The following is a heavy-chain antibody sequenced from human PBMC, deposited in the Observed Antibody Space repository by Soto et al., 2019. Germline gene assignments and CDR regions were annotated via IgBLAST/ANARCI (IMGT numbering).Heavy chain of an antibody. V-gene: IGHV3-74*01. CDR1: GFTFSSHW. J-gene: IGHJ6*02. Sequence: EVQLVESGGGVVQPGGSLRLSCEVSGFTFSSHWMHWVRQAPGKGLVWVSYINSDGTTTTHADSVKGRFTISRDNAKNTLYLQMNSLRAEDKAVYYCARDVSYSMDVWGQGTTVTVSS. CDR2: INSDGTTT. CDR3: ARDVSYSMDV.